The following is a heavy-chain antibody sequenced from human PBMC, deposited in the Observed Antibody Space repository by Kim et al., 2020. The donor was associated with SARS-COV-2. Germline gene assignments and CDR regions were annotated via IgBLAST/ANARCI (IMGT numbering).Heavy chain of an antibody. J-gene: IGHJ4*02. CDR2: ISGRGDST. CDR3: AKVGQGPIVGKDYFDY. Sequence: GGSLRLSCAASGFTFNTHAVNWVRQAPGKGLEWVSAISGRGDSTYYAESVRGRFTISRDNFKNTLYLQMNSLRSEDTAVYYCAKVGQGPIVGKDYFDYWGQGTLVTVSS. CDR1: GFTFNTHA. D-gene: IGHD1-26*01. V-gene: IGHV3-23*01.